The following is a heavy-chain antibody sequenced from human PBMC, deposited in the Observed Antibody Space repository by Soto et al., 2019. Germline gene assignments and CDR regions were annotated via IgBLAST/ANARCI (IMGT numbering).Heavy chain of an antibody. D-gene: IGHD3-10*01. V-gene: IGHV4-61*01. Sequence: PSETLSLTCTVSGDSVSSGTYYWSWIRQPPGKGLEWIGYIYYSGSTNYNPSLKSRVTISVDTSKNQFSLKLSSVTAADTAVYYCARSGGSGSYLNWFDPWGQGTLVPVSS. CDR2: IYYSGST. CDR3: ARSGGSGSYLNWFDP. CDR1: GDSVSSGTYY. J-gene: IGHJ5*02.